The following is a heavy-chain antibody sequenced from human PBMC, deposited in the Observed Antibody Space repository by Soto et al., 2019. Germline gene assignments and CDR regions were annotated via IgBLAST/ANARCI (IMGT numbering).Heavy chain of an antibody. Sequence: GGSLRLSCAASGFTFSSYAMSWVRQAPGKGLEWVSAISGSGGSTYYADSVKGRFTISRDNSKNTLYLQMNSLRAEDTAVYYCAKDAYYYGSGRPNWFDPWGQGTLVTVSS. J-gene: IGHJ5*02. CDR2: ISGSGGST. V-gene: IGHV3-23*01. CDR3: AKDAYYYGSGRPNWFDP. D-gene: IGHD3-10*01. CDR1: GFTFSSYA.